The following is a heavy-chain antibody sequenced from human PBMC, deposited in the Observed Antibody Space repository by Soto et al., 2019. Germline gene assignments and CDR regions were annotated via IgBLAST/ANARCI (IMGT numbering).Heavy chain of an antibody. CDR1: GGSISSYY. V-gene: IGHV4-59*08. Sequence: LEILSLTCTVSGGSISSYYWSWIRQPPGKGLEWIGYIYYSGSTNYNPSLKSRVTISVDTSKNQFSLKLSSVTAADTAVYYCARGLYSGWHYFDYWGQGTLVTVSS. D-gene: IGHD5-12*01. CDR2: IYYSGST. J-gene: IGHJ4*02. CDR3: ARGLYSGWHYFDY.